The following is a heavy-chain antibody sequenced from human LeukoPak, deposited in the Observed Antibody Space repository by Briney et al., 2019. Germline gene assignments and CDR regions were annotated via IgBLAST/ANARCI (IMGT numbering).Heavy chain of an antibody. J-gene: IGHJ4*02. Sequence: ASVKVSCKASGYTFTSYYIHWVRQAPGQGLEWMAVINPSGGSTSYAQKFQGRVTMTRDTSTTAVYMELSSLRSEDTAVYYCARGCSGGSCYLIDYWGQGTLVTVSS. V-gene: IGHV1-46*01. CDR1: GYTFTSYY. CDR3: ARGCSGGSCYLIDY. CDR2: INPSGGST. D-gene: IGHD2-15*01.